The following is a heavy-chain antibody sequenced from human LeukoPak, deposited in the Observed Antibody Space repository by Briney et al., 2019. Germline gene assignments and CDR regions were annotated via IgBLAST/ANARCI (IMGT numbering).Heavy chain of an antibody. CDR3: ARDQGDGGNSFDP. D-gene: IGHD4-23*01. CDR2: INPNTGAT. Sequence: ASVMVSCKASGYTFTNYYIHWVRQAPGQGLEWMGRINPNTGATKYAQKFQGRVSMIRDRSTNTAFMDLSRLRYDDTAVYYCARDQGDGGNSFDPWGQGTLVTVSS. CDR1: GYTFTNYY. J-gene: IGHJ5*02. V-gene: IGHV1-2*06.